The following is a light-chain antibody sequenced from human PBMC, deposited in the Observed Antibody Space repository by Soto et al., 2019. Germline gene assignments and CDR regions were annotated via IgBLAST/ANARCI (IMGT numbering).Light chain of an antibody. CDR1: HNIYNY. CDR3: QHYDNLPLT. J-gene: IGKJ4*01. Sequence: DIQMTQSPSSLSASVGDRVTIACQASHNIYNYLNWYHQKPGKAPKLLIFDASNLERGVPSRFSGSGSRTHFSLSINNLQPEDVGTYFCQHYDNLPLTCGGGTKGDIK. CDR2: DAS. V-gene: IGKV1-33*01.